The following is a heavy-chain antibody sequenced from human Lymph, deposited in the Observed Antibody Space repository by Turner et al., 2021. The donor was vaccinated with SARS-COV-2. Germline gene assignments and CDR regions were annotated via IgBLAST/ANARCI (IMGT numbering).Heavy chain of an antibody. V-gene: IGHV3-30*04. CDR3: ARYASGGYFYYGMDV. Sequence: QAQLVESGGGVVQPGRSLRLSWAASGFTFSTYAIYWVRQAPGKGLEWVAVISYDGSNKYYADSVKGRFTISRDNSKNTLYLQMNSLRAEDTAVYYCARYASGGYFYYGMDVWGQGTTVTVSS. J-gene: IGHJ6*02. CDR1: GFTFSTYA. CDR2: ISYDGSNK. D-gene: IGHD3-10*01.